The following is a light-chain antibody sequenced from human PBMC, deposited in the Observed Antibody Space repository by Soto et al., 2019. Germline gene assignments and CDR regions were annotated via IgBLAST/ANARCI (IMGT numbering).Light chain of an antibody. V-gene: IGLV2-14*03. J-gene: IGLJ3*02. CDR2: DVT. CDR3: SSYTKKDTLL. Sequence: QSVLTQPASVSGSPGQSITISCTGTSSDVGGYDHVSWYQQHPGKAPKLIIYDVTVRPSGISRRFSGSKSDNTASLAVSGLQPDDEADYYCSSYTKKDTLLFGGGTKLTVL. CDR1: SSDVGGYDH.